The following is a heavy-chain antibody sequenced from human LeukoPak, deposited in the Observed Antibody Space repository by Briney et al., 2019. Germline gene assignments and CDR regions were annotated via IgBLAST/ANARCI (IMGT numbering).Heavy chain of an antibody. V-gene: IGHV4-59*01. CDR3: ARDRDYTSHWFDP. Sequence: SETLSLTCTVSGGSISKYYWSWIRQPPGKGLEWIGYIYDDGSTKYNPSLKSRVTISVDTSKNQFSLKLSSVTAADTAVYFCARDRDYTSHWFDPWGQGTLVTVSS. D-gene: IGHD2-2*01. J-gene: IGHJ5*02. CDR1: GGSISKYY. CDR2: IYDDGST.